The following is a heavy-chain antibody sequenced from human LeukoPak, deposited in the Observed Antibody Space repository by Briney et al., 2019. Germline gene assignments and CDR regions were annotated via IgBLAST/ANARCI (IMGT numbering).Heavy chain of an antibody. D-gene: IGHD5-18*01. CDR2: INPNSGGT. J-gene: IGHJ5*02. Sequence: ASVNVSFMSSGYTFTGYYMYWVRQAPGQGLEWMGWINPNSGGTNYAQKFQGRVTMTRDTSISTAYMELSRLRSDDTAVYYCARAQQLLLKVYWFAPWGQRTLVTVSS. CDR1: GYTFTGYY. CDR3: ARAQQLLLKVYWFAP. V-gene: IGHV1-2*02.